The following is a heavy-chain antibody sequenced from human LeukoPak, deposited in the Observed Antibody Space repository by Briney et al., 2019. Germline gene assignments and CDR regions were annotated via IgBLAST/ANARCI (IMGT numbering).Heavy chain of an antibody. J-gene: IGHJ2*01. CDR2: INAGNGNV. CDR1: GYTFTSYT. CDR3: ARGPIWRWYFDL. Sequence: GASVKVSCKASGYTFTSYTIHWVRQAPGQRLEWMGWINAGNGNVKYLQNFQGRVIITRDTSASTAYMELSSLRSEDTAVYYCARGPIWRWYFDLWGRGTLVTVSS. D-gene: IGHD1-1*01. V-gene: IGHV1-3*01.